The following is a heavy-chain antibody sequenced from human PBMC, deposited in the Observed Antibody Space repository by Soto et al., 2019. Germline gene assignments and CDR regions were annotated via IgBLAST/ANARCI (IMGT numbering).Heavy chain of an antibody. D-gene: IGHD3-3*01. J-gene: IGHJ4*02. CDR3: AKDSRPNSTTDLES. CDR1: GFAFPTYA. V-gene: IGHV3-23*01. CDR2: IIGNAAST. Sequence: GGSLRLSCAASGFAFPTYAMNWFRQAPGKGLEWVALIIGNAASTDYADSVKGRFTISRDNSKNILYLQMNSLRVEDTAIYYWAKDSRPNSTTDLESWGKGTLFTFS.